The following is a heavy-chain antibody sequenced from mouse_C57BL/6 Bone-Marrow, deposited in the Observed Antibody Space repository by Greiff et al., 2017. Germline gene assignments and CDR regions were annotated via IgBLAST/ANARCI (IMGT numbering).Heavy chain of an antibody. CDR1: GYTFTSYW. CDR2: IYPGSGST. CDR3: ARSDLGFYAMDY. V-gene: IGHV1-55*01. J-gene: IGHJ4*01. Sequence: QVQLQQPGAELVKPGASVKMSCKASGYTFTSYWITWAKQRPGQGLEWIGDIYPGSGSTNYNEKFKSKATLTVDTSSSTAYMQLSSLTSEDSAVYYCARSDLGFYAMDYWGQGTSVTVSS.